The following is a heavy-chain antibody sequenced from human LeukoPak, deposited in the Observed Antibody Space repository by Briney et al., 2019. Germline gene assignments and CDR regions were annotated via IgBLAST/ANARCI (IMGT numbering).Heavy chain of an antibody. D-gene: IGHD4-11*01. CDR1: GDSISSGDYY. CDR3: ARDHGPTVATSPFYSYYMDV. J-gene: IGHJ6*03. Sequence: SETLSLTCTVSGDSISSGDYYWSWIRQPAGKGLEWIGRISSSGSTYYNPSLKSRVTISVDTSKNQFSLKLSSVTAADTAVYYCARDHGPTVATSPFYSYYMDVWGKGTTVSVSS. V-gene: IGHV4-61*02. CDR2: ISSSGST.